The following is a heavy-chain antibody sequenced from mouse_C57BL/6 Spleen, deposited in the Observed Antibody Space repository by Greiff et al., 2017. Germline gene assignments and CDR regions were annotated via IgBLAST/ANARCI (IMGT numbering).Heavy chain of an antibody. D-gene: IGHD2-5*01. CDR3: ARVYSNGYFDY. J-gene: IGHJ2*01. CDR2: INYDGSST. V-gene: IGHV5-16*01. CDR1: GFTFSDYY. Sequence: EVHLVESEGGLVQPGSSMKLSCTASGFTFSDYYMAWVRQVPEKGLEWVANINYDGSSTYYLDSLKSRFIISRDNEKNILYLQMSSLKSEDTATYYCARVYSNGYFDYWGQGTTLTVSS.